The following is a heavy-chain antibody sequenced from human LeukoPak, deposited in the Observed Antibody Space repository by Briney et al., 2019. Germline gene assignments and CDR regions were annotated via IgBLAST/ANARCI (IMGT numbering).Heavy chain of an antibody. V-gene: IGHV3-30*04. CDR2: ISYDGSNK. Sequence: PGGSLRLSCAASGFTFSSYAMHWVRQAPGKGLEWVAVISYDGSNKYYADSVKGRFTISRDNSKSTLYLQMNSLRAEDTAVYYCARDFDSSGPTNFDYWGQGTLVTVSS. CDR1: GFTFSSYA. J-gene: IGHJ4*02. CDR3: ARDFDSSGPTNFDY. D-gene: IGHD3-22*01.